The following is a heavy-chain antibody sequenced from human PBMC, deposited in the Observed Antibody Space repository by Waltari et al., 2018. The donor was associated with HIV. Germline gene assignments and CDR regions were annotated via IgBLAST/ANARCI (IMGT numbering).Heavy chain of an antibody. Sequence: QLQLQESGPGLVKPSETLSLTCTVSGGSISSSSYYWGWIRQPPGTGLEWIGSIYYSGSTYYNPSLKSRVTISVDTSKNQFSLKLSSVTAADTAVYYCARHSSEDKIPLYSSGWHFDYWGQGTLVTVSS. CDR3: ARHSSEDKIPLYSSGWHFDY. CDR2: IYYSGST. J-gene: IGHJ4*02. V-gene: IGHV4-39*01. CDR1: GGSISSSSYY. D-gene: IGHD6-19*01.